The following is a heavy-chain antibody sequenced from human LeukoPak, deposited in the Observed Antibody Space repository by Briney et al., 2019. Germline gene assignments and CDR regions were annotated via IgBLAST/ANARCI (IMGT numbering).Heavy chain of an antibody. J-gene: IGHJ3*02. CDR3: ARGPRLFGSYRAFDI. CDR1: GGSFSGYY. CDR2: ISHSGST. Sequence: PSETLSLTCAVYGGSFSGYYWSWIRQPPGKGLEWIGEISHSGSTNYNPSLKSRVTISVDTSKNQFSLKLSSVTAADTAVYYCARGPRLFGSYRAFDIWGQGTMVTVSS. D-gene: IGHD1-26*01. V-gene: IGHV4-34*01.